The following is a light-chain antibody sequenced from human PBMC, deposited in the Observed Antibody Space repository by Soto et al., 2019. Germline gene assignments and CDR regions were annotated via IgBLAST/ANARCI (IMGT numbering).Light chain of an antibody. CDR1: SSEVGGYNY. CDR3: SSYTSSSVV. J-gene: IGLJ2*01. CDR2: DVS. Sequence: QSVLTQPASVSGSPGQSITISCTGTSSEVGGYNYVSWYQQHPGKAPKLMIYDVSKRPSGVSNRFSGSKSGNTASLTISGLQAEEEADYYCSSYTSSSVVFGGGTKLTVL. V-gene: IGLV2-14*01.